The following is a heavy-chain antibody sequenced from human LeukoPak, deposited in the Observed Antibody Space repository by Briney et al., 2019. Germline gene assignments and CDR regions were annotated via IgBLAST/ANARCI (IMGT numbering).Heavy chain of an antibody. CDR2: ISGSGGST. Sequence: GGSLRLSCAASGFSISTYWIHWVRQAPGKGLEWVSAISGSGGSTYYADSVKGRFTISRDNSKNTLYLQMNSLRAEDTAVYYCANIAAAGTMADYWGQGTLVTVSS. D-gene: IGHD6-13*01. CDR3: ANIAAAGTMADY. J-gene: IGHJ4*02. V-gene: IGHV3-23*01. CDR1: GFSISTYW.